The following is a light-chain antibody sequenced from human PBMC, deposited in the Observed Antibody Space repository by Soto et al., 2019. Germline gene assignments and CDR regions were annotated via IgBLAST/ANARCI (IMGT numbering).Light chain of an antibody. CDR3: MIWHSTACV. V-gene: IGLV5-45*03. CDR2: YKSDSDK. Sequence: QSVLTQPSSLSASPGASASLTCTLRSGINVGTYRIYWYQQKPGSPPQYLLRYKSDSDKQQGSGVPSRFSGSKDASANAGILLISGLQSEDEAVYYCMIWHSTACVFGGGTKLTVL. CDR1: SGINVGTYR. J-gene: IGLJ3*02.